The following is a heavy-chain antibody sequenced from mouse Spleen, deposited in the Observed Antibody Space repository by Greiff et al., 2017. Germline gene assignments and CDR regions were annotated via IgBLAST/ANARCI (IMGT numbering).Heavy chain of an antibody. V-gene: IGHV10-1*01. CDR1: GFSFNTYA. CDR3: VRQPSLLRPYWYFDV. D-gene: IGHD1-2*01. CDR2: IRSKSNNYAT. J-gene: IGHJ1*01. Sequence: EVQLVESGGGLVQPKGSLKLSCAASGFSFNTYAMNWVRQAPGKGLEWVARIRSKSNNYATYYADSVKDRFTISRDDSESMLYLQMNNLKTEDTAMYYCVRQPSLLRPYWYFDVWGAGTTVTVSS.